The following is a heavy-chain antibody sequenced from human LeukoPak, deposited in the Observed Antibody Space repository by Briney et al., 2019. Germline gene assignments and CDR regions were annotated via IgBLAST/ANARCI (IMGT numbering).Heavy chain of an antibody. D-gene: IGHD1-14*01. CDR2: IYTSGST. Sequence: SETLSLTCTVSGGSFSNYYWSWIRQPTGKGLEWIGRIYTSGSTNYNPSVKSRVTMSVDTSNNQFSLKLTSVTAADTAVYYCARQPPQYYGMDVWGQGTTVTVSS. CDR3: ARQPPQYYGMDV. J-gene: IGHJ6*02. V-gene: IGHV4-4*07. CDR1: GGSFSNYY.